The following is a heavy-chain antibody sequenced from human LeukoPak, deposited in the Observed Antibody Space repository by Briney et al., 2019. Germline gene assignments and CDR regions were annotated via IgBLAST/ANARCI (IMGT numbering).Heavy chain of an antibody. CDR1: GFTFSSDS. D-gene: IGHD5-18*01. CDR2: ISSSSSYI. V-gene: IGHV3-21*01. Sequence: GGSLRLSCAASGFTFSSDSMNWVRQAPGKGLEWVSSISSSSSYIYYADSVKGRFTISRDNAKNSLYLQMNSLRAEDTAVYYCARGDTAGFQDWGQGTLVTVSS. CDR3: ARGDTAGFQD. J-gene: IGHJ1*01.